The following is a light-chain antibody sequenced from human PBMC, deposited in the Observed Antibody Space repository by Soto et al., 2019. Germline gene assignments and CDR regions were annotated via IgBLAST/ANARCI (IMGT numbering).Light chain of an antibody. V-gene: IGLV2-8*01. Sequence: QSLLTQPPAASGSPGPSVTISCTGTSNEIGAYNYVSWYQQRPGKAPKLLIYEVFRRPSGVPDRFSASKSGNTASLSVSGLQPEDEADYYCSSYAGRETGVFGTGTKVTVL. CDR1: SNEIGAYNY. CDR3: SSYAGRETGV. J-gene: IGLJ1*01. CDR2: EVF.